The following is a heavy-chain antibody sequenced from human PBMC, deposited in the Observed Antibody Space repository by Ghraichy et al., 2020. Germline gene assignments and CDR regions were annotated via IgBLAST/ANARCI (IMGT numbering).Heavy chain of an antibody. CDR1: GFTFSSYS. CDR3: ARERLYFYDCSGHYYFDF. D-gene: IGHD3-22*01. J-gene: IGHJ4*02. Sequence: GESLNISCAASGFTFSSYSMHWVRQAPGKGLEWVSSLSSKGHFLYYADSVNGRFTISIDNAKNSLYLQLNSLTAEDSAVYYCARERLYFYDCSGHYYFDFWCQGTLVTVSS. CDR2: LSSKGHFL. V-gene: IGHV3-21*01.